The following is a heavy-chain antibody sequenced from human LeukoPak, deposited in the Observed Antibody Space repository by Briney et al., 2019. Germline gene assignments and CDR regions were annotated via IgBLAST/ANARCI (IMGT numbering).Heavy chain of an antibody. V-gene: IGHV4-30-2*01. CDR3: ARGGSSSFSWGAFDI. CDR2: IFHNGST. Sequence: SETLSLTCTVSGASISRGGYYWSWIRQPPGKGLEWIGHIFHNGSTYYNASLKSRVSISADRSKNQFSLKLSSVTAADTAVYYCARGGSSSFSWGAFDIWGQGTMVTVSS. CDR1: GASISRGGYY. D-gene: IGHD6-6*01. J-gene: IGHJ3*02.